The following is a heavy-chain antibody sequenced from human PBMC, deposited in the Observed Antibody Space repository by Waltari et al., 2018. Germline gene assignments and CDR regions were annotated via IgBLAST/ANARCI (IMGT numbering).Heavy chain of an antibody. CDR1: GGIIGSYY. V-gene: IGHV4-59*01. D-gene: IGHD2-21*02. CDR2: TFHGGST. J-gene: IGHJ4*02. CDR3: ARGNVVTAIDY. Sequence: QVQLQESGPGLVKPSETLSLSCIVSGGIIGSYYWNWIRQPPGKGLEWIGRTFHGGSTDYNPSLQSRVTISADTSKNEVSLILTSVTAADTAVYFCARGNVVTAIDYWGQGTLVTVSS.